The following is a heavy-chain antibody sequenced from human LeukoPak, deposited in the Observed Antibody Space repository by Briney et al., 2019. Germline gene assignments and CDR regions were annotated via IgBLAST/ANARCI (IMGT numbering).Heavy chain of an antibody. D-gene: IGHD6-13*01. V-gene: IGHV4-59*01. CDR1: GGSISSYY. Sequence: PSETLSLTCTVSGGSISSYYWSWIRQPPGNGLEWIGYIYYSGSTNYNPSLKSRVTISVDTSKNQFSLKLSSVTAADTAVYYCASSSRYDAFDIWGQGTMVTVSS. CDR3: ASSSRYDAFDI. J-gene: IGHJ3*02. CDR2: IYYSGST.